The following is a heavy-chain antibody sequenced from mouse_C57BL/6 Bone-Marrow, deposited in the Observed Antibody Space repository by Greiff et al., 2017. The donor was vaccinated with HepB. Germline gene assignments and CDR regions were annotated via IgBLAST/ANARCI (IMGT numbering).Heavy chain of an antibody. CDR1: GYTFTGYW. CDR2: ILPVSGST. CDR3: TREEDYYGSSAYAMDY. Sequence: QVQLQQSGAELMMPGASVKLSCKASGYTFTGYWIEWVKQRPGHGLEWIGEILPVSGSTNYNEKFKGKATFTADTSSNTAYMQLSSLTTEDSAIYYCTREEDYYGSSAYAMDYWDRGTSVTVSS. J-gene: IGHJ4*01. D-gene: IGHD1-1*01. V-gene: IGHV1-9*01.